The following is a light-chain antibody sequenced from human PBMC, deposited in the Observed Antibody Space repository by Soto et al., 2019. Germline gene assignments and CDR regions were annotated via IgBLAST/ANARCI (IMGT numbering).Light chain of an antibody. V-gene: IGKV3-15*01. CDR2: GAS. CDR1: QSVSNN. Sequence: EIVLTQSPGTLSLSPGERATLSCRASQSVSNNYLAWYQQKPGQAPRLLIYGASTRATGIPARFSGSGSGTEFTLTISSLQSEDFATYYCQQSYSTPFTFGPGTKVDIK. CDR3: QQSYSTPFT. J-gene: IGKJ3*01.